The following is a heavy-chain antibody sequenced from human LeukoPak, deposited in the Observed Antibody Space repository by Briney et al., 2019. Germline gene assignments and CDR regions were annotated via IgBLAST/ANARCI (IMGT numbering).Heavy chain of an antibody. Sequence: TSETLSLTCAVYGGSFSGYYWSWIRQPPGKGLEWIGNIYYGGSTYYNPSLKSRVTISIDTSKNQFSLKLSSVTAADTAVYYCARCDCSGGSCYGPDYWGQGTLVTVSS. D-gene: IGHD2-15*01. CDR3: ARCDCSGGSCYGPDY. V-gene: IGHV4-34*01. CDR1: GGSFSGYY. CDR2: IYYGGST. J-gene: IGHJ4*02.